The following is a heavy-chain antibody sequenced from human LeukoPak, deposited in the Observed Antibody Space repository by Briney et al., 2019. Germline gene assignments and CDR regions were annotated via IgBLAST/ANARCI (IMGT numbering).Heavy chain of an antibody. Sequence: RGGSLRLSCAVSGLTFRRYDMRWVRQAPGKGVEWVSAISGSGGSTYYADSVKGRFTISRDNSKNTLYLQMNSLRAEDRAVYYCAKDSGPYYDFGGADFDYWGQGTLVTVSS. D-gene: IGHD3-3*01. J-gene: IGHJ4*02. V-gene: IGHV3-23*01. CDR3: AKDSGPYYDFGGADFDY. CDR1: GLTFRRYD. CDR2: ISGSGGST.